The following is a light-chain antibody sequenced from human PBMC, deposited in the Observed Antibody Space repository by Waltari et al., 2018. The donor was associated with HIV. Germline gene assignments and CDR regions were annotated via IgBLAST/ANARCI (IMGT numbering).Light chain of an antibody. CDR3: ASHAGSKDV. Sequence: QSAMTQPPSASGSTGQSVTISCTGTSSDVGAYNYVSWFQQHPGKAPKLMIYDVTKRPSGVPDRFSGSKSGNTASLTVSGLQAEDEADYYCASHAGSKDVFGGGTRLTVL. J-gene: IGLJ2*01. CDR1: SSDVGAYNY. CDR2: DVT. V-gene: IGLV2-8*01.